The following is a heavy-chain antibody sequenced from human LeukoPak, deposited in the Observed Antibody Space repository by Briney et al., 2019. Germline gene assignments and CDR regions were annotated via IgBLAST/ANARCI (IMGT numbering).Heavy chain of an antibody. CDR3: ARDRDLGYCSSTSCYGGGGIDY. V-gene: IGHV3-33*01. J-gene: IGHJ4*02. CDR1: GFTFGSYG. Sequence: PGRSLRLSCAASGFTFGSYGMHWVRQAPGKGLEWVAVIWYDGSNKYYADSVKGRFTISRDNSKNTLYLQMNSLRAEDTAVYYCARDRDLGYCSSTSCYGGGGIDYWGQGTLVTVSS. D-gene: IGHD2-2*01. CDR2: IWYDGSNK.